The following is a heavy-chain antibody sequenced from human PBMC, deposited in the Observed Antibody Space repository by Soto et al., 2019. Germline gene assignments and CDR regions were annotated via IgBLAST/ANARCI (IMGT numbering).Heavy chain of an antibody. D-gene: IGHD2-15*01. V-gene: IGHV1-18*01. CDR3: ARDQGRISRSHL. CDR1: GYSFTSYG. J-gene: IGHJ1*01. Sequence: SVKVSCKAYGYSFTSYGITWVRQAPGQGLEWMGWISTANGHTDYTEMFQGRVTMTTDTSTNTAYMELRSLGPDDTATYYCARDQGRISRSHLRGQRNLVTVSS. CDR2: ISTANGHT.